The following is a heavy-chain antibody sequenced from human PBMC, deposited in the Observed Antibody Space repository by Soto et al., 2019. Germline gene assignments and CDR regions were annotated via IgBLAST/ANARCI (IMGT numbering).Heavy chain of an antibody. CDR2: IYYSGST. V-gene: IGHV4-39*01. CDR1: GGSISSSSYY. Sequence: ETLSLTCTVSGGSISSSSYYWGWIRQPPGKGLEWIGSIYYSGSTYYNPSLKSRVTISVDTSKNQFSLKLSSVTAADTAVYYCVQGSGSYGGGRLNNWFDPWGQGTLVTVSS. J-gene: IGHJ5*02. D-gene: IGHD3-10*01. CDR3: VQGSGSYGGGRLNNWFDP.